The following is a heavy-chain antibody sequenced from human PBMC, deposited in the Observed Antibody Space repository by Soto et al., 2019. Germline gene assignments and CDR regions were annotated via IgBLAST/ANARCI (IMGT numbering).Heavy chain of an antibody. J-gene: IGHJ6*02. Sequence: QVQLQESGPGLVKPSETLSLTCTVSGGSISSYYWSWIRQPPGKGLEWIGYIYYSGSTNYNPSLKSRVTISVDTSKNQFSLKLSSVTAADTAVYYCARHRLQLWLLPHYGMDVWGQGTTVTVSS. V-gene: IGHV4-59*08. D-gene: IGHD5-18*01. CDR1: GGSISSYY. CDR2: IYYSGST. CDR3: ARHRLQLWLLPHYGMDV.